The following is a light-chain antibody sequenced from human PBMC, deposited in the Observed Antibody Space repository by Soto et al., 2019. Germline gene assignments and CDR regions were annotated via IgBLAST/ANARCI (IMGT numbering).Light chain of an antibody. CDR3: QHFNNWPPGYT. Sequence: EIVMTQSPATLSVSPGEGATLSCRASQSIGTNLAWYQQKPGQAPRLLIYAASTRATDIPARFSGSGSGTEFTLTISSLQSEDLAIYYCQHFNNWPPGYTFGQGTKVGIK. CDR2: AAS. J-gene: IGKJ2*01. V-gene: IGKV3-15*01. CDR1: QSIGTN.